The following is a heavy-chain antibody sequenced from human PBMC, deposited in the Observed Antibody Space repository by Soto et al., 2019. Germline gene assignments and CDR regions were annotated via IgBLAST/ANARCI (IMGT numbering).Heavy chain of an antibody. CDR1: GASITGSSY. D-gene: IGHD2-15*01. CDR3: ARGMTPLGAPAWYYFDS. J-gene: IGHJ4*02. Sequence: SETLSLTCTVFGASITGSSYWSWIRQPAGKGLEWIGRFSLSGTTNYNPSLRGRVTMSADVSKNQFSLRLTSVTAADTALYYCARGMTPLGAPAWYYFDSWGQGTLVTVS. V-gene: IGHV4-4*07. CDR2: FSLSGTT.